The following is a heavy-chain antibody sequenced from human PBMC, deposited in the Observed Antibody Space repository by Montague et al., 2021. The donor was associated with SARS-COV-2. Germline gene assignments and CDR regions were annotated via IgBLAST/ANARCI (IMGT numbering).Heavy chain of an antibody. CDR1: GDSMTDSY. Sequence: SETLSLTCTVSGDSMTDSYWSWIRQPPGKGLEYIGYIYFSGSTNYNPSLKSRLTISVDTSKNQFSLKLSSVTAADTAVYFCTRLSLGWSTDWGQGTLVTVSS. CDR3: TRLSLGWSTD. D-gene: IGHD3-3*01. CDR2: IYFSGST. V-gene: IGHV4-59*08. J-gene: IGHJ1*01.